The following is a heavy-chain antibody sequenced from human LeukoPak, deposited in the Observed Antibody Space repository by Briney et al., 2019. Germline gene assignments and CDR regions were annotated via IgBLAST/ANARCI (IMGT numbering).Heavy chain of an antibody. V-gene: IGHV4-61*02. Sequence: SQTLSLTCTVSGGSISSGSYYWSWIRQPADKGLEWIGRIYPSGSTNYNPSLKSRVTISVDTSKNQFSLKLSSVTAADTAVYYCARDGRKRADYGSGKYYYYYMDVWGKGTTVTISS. CDR2: IYPSGST. CDR1: GGSISSGSYY. J-gene: IGHJ6*03. D-gene: IGHD3-10*01. CDR3: ARDGRKRADYGSGKYYYYYMDV.